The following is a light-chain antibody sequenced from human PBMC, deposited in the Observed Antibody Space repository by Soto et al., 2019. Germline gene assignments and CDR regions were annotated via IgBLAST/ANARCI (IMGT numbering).Light chain of an antibody. J-gene: IGKJ3*01. CDR2: AAS. CDR3: QQSYSTPFS. CDR1: QSISSY. Sequence: DIQMTQSPSSLSASVGDRVTITCRASQSISSYLNWYQQKPGKAPKLLIYAASSLQSGVPSRFSGSGSGTVFTLTISSLQPEEFATYYCQQSYSTPFSFGPGTKVDIK. V-gene: IGKV1-39*01.